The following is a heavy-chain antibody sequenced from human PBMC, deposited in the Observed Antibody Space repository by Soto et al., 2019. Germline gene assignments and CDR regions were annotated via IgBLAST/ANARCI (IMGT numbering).Heavy chain of an antibody. CDR2: IIPLLDVT. V-gene: IGHV1-69*08. Sequence: QVQLVQSGAEVKKPGSSVKVSCKASGGTFSTYTINWVRQAPGQGLEWMGRIIPLLDVTNNAQRFQGRVTITADKSTSTVYMERASLTSQDTAVYYCARDSGTVGYDDSWGQGTLVTGSS. D-gene: IGHD3-10*01. J-gene: IGHJ4*02. CDR1: GGTFSTYT. CDR3: ARDSGTVGYDDS.